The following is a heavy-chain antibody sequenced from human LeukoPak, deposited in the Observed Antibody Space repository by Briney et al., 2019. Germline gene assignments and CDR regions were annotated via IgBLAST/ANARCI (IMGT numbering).Heavy chain of an antibody. CDR3: AQDSGYCSSTSCYGRFDY. D-gene: IGHD2-2*01. J-gene: IGHJ4*02. V-gene: IGHV3-23*01. Sequence: GGSLRLSCAASGFTFSSYAMSWVRQAPGKGPEWVSGISDSGGNTYYADSVKGRFTISRDNSKNTLFLQMNSLRVEDTAVYYCAQDSGYCSSTSCYGRFDYWGQGTLVTVSS. CDR2: ISDSGGNT. CDR1: GFTFSSYA.